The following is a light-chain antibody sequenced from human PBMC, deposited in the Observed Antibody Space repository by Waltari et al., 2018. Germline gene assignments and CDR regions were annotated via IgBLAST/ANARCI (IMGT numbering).Light chain of an antibody. CDR1: SRYVGLYYY. CDR3: TSYTGSSTRYV. Sequence: QSALPQPASVSGSPGQSITISCTGTSRYVGLYYYVPWYQHHPGKAPKLVIYDVSYRPSGISTRFSASKSGNTASLTISGLQAEDEADYYCTSYTGSSTRYVFGTGTKVTVL. V-gene: IGLV2-14*01. J-gene: IGLJ1*01. CDR2: DVS.